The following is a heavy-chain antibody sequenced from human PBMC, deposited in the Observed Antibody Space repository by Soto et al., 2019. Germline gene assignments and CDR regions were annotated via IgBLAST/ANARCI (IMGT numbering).Heavy chain of an antibody. J-gene: IGHJ4*02. CDR3: AREGCSGGSCYDPFAY. Sequence: SETLSLTCTVSGGSISSGGYYWSWIRQHPGKGLEWIGYIYYSGSTYYNPSLKSRVTISVDTSKNQFSLKLSSVTAADTAVYYCAREGCSGGSCYDPFAYWGQGTLVTVSS. CDR2: IYYSGST. D-gene: IGHD2-15*01. V-gene: IGHV4-31*03. CDR1: GGSISSGGYY.